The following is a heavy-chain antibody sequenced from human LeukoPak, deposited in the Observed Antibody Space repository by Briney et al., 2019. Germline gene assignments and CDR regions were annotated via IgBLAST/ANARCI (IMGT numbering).Heavy chain of an antibody. V-gene: IGHV7-4-1*02. Sequence: GASVKVSCKASGYTFTGYYMHWVRQAPGQGPEWMAWINTNTGTPMYAQGFTGRFVFSLDTSVSTAYLQISSLKAEDTAVYYCARDSGSRWFDHWGQGTLVTVSS. J-gene: IGHJ5*02. CDR1: GYTFTGYY. CDR3: ARDSGSRWFDH. D-gene: IGHD6-13*01. CDR2: INTNTGTP.